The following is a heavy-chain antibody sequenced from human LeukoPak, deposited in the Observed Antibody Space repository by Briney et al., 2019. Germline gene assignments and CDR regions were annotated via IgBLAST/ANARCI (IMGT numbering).Heavy chain of an antibody. Sequence: GGSLRLSCAGSGFIFSSYGMNWVRQAPGKGLEWVSVISGSGGTTYYADSVKGRFTISRDNSKNTLYLQMNSLRVDDTAIYYCATWRRDRPARGTEYFQYWGQGPLVTVSS. D-gene: IGHD6-6*01. CDR3: ATWRRDRPARGTEYFQY. J-gene: IGHJ1*01. CDR1: GFIFSSYG. V-gene: IGHV3-23*01. CDR2: ISGSGGTT.